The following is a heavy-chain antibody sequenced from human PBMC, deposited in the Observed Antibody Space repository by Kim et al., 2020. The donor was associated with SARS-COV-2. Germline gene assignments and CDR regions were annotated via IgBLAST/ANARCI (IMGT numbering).Heavy chain of an antibody. V-gene: IGHV4-31*03. CDR3: ARGTLWFGKDHNYYYYYGMDV. J-gene: IGHJ6*02. CDR2: IYYSGST. Sequence: SETLSLTCTVSGGSISSGGYYWSWIRQHPGKGLEWIGYIYYSGSTYYNPSLKSRVTISVDTSKNQFSLKLSSVTAADTAVYYFARGTLWFGKDHNYYYYYGMDVWGQGTTVTVSS. CDR1: GGSISSGGYY. D-gene: IGHD3-10*01.